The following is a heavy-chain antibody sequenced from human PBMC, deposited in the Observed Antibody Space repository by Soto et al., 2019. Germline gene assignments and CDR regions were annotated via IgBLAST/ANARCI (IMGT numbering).Heavy chain of an antibody. Sequence: ASVKVSCKASVYTFTSYYIHWVRQAPGQGLEWMGIINPSGGSTSYAQKFQGRVTMTRDTSTSTVYMELSSLRSEDTAVYYCARDSSSWYYFDYWGQGTLVTVPQ. J-gene: IGHJ4*02. D-gene: IGHD6-13*01. CDR3: ARDSSSWYYFDY. CDR2: INPSGGST. V-gene: IGHV1-46*03. CDR1: VYTFTSYY.